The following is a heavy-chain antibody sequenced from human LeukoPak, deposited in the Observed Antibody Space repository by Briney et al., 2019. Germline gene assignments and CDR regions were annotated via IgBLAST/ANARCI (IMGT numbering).Heavy chain of an antibody. CDR2: IYHSGST. J-gene: IGHJ4*02. V-gene: IGHV4-59*12. D-gene: IGHD5-24*01. Sequence: SETLSLTCNVSGGSISNYFWSWIRQPPGRGLEWIGYIYHSGSTYYNPSLKSRVTISVDRSKNQFSLKLSSVTAADTAVYYCARDTFGGYNYMDYWGQGTLVTVSS. CDR1: GGSISNYF. CDR3: ARDTFGGYNYMDY.